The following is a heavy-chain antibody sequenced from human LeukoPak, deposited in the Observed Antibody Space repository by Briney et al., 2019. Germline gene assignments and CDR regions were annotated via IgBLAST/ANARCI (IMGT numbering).Heavy chain of an antibody. D-gene: IGHD6-13*01. CDR3: ARGLGSSNWPHWLDP. Sequence: GGALILSCAASGFTFSNYEMNWVRQAPGKGLEWVSYISAINSTPYYADYVQGRFTIYRENAKNSLYLQMNSLRVEDTAVYHCARGLGSSNWPHWLDPWGQRTLDSVSS. V-gene: IGHV3-48*03. CDR2: ISAINSTP. J-gene: IGHJ5*02. CDR1: GFTFSNYE.